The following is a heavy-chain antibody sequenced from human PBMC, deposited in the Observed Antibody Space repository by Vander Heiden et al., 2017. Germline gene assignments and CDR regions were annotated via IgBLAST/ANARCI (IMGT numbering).Heavy chain of an antibody. D-gene: IGHD6-19*01. CDR3: ARAGSDIAVAGPFDF. J-gene: IGHJ4*02. V-gene: IGHV3-33*01. CDR1: GFTFKTYG. CDR2: IGYDGNTK. Sequence: QVQLVESGGGVVQSGRSLRISCAASGFTFKTYGMHWVRQAPGKGLEWLAIIGYDGNTKDYADSVKGRFTISRDNSKNTLYLEMSSLRVEDTAIYYCARAGSDIAVAGPFDFWGQGTLVTVSS.